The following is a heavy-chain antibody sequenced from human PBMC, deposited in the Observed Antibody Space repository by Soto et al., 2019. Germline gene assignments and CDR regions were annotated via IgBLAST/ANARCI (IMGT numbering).Heavy chain of an antibody. CDR1: GFTFSNYW. J-gene: IGHJ4*02. D-gene: IGHD2-15*01. CDR3: VRTSLVVAVATREDF. V-gene: IGHV3-74*01. Sequence: EVQVVESGGGLVQPGESLRLSCAASGFTFSNYWMHWVRQAPGKGLVWVSRIDSDGSRITYADFVKGRFTISRDNAKNTVYLHMNSLTAEDTAVYYCVRTSLVVAVATREDFWGQGTLVTFSS. CDR2: IDSDGSRI.